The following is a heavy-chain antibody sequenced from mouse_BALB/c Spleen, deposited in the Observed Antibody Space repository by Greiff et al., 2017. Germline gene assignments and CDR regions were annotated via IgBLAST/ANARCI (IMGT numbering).Heavy chain of an antibody. D-gene: IGHD2-1*01. CDR1: GYTFTDYA. V-gene: IGHV1S137*01. CDR2: ISTYYGDA. Sequence: QVQLQQSGAELVRPGVSVKISCKGSGYTFTDYAMHWVKQSHAKSLEWIGVISTYYGDASYNQKFKGKATMTVDKSSSTAYMELARLTSEDSAIYYCARSYYGNYGGYYWGQGTTLTVSS. CDR3: ARSYYGNYGGYY. J-gene: IGHJ2*01.